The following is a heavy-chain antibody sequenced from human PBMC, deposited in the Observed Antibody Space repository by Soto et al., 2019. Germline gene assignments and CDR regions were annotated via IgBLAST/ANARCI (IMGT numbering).Heavy chain of an antibody. CDR1: GGTFDHAA. V-gene: IGHV1-69*01. D-gene: IGHD3-9*01. CDR3: ARQIFAADY. Sequence: QVQLVQSGAEVKKPGSSVKVSCEAPGGTFDHAAITWVRQAPGQGLEWVGGINPMFNSTHYGQKFQGRVTITADAATGTAFMELRLLRSDDTAVYYCARQIFAADYWGQGTLLVVSS. J-gene: IGHJ4*02. CDR2: INPMFNST.